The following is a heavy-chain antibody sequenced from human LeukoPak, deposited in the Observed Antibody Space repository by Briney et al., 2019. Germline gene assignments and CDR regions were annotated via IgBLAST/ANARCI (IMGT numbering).Heavy chain of an antibody. CDR1: GYTFTSYG. J-gene: IGHJ4*02. D-gene: IGHD2-15*01. V-gene: IGHV1-18*01. Sequence: ASVKVSCKASGYTFTSYGISWVRQAPGQGLEWMGWISPYNGNTHYAQNLQGRVTMTTDTSTSTAYVELRSLRSDDTAVYYCAKVYCSGGSCTTHFDYWGQGTLVTVSS. CDR3: AKVYCSGGSCTTHFDY. CDR2: ISPYNGNT.